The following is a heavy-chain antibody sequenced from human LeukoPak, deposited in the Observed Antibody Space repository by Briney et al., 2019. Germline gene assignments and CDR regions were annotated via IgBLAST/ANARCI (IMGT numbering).Heavy chain of an antibody. CDR3: ARVRLHRYCADGVCSFRDRKWYYFDY. V-gene: IGHV4-4*07. J-gene: IGHJ4*02. Sequence: PSETLSLTCTVSGGSISSYYLSWIRQPAGKGLEWIGRIYSRGTTYNPSLKSRVTMSADTSRNHVSLTLNSVTAADTAVYYCARVRLHRYCADGVCSFRDRKWYYFDYWGQGTLVTVSS. CDR1: GGSISSYY. CDR2: IYSRGT. D-gene: IGHD2-8*01.